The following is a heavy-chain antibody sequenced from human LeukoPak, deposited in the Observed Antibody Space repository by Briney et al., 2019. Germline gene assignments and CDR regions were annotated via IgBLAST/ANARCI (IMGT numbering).Heavy chain of an antibody. Sequence: ASVKVSCKASGYSFTTYAMTWVRQAPGQGLEWMGWISAYNGNTNYAQKLQGRVTMTTDTSTSTAYMELRSLRSDDTAVYYCARTYCSSTSCYRDYFDYWGQGTLVTVSS. D-gene: IGHD2-2*01. CDR3: ARTYCSSTSCYRDYFDY. V-gene: IGHV1-18*01. CDR2: ISAYNGNT. J-gene: IGHJ4*02. CDR1: GYSFTTYA.